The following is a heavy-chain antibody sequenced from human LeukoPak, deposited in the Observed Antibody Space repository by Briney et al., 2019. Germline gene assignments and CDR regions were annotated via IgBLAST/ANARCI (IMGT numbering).Heavy chain of an antibody. Sequence: GGSLRLSCAASGFIVSSNYMSWVRQAPGKGLEWVSVIYSGGSTYYADSVKGRFTISRDNSKNTLYLQMNSLRAEDTAVYYCAKTASPGIAVAGNDYWGQGTLVTVSS. D-gene: IGHD6-19*01. CDR1: GFIVSSNY. CDR3: AKTASPGIAVAGNDY. J-gene: IGHJ4*02. V-gene: IGHV3-66*01. CDR2: IYSGGST.